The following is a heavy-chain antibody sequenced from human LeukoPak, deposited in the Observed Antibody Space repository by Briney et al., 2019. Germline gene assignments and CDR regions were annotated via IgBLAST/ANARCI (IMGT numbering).Heavy chain of an antibody. CDR2: INPNSGGT. CDR3: ARVTSSGTTAWYFDY. J-gene: IGHJ4*02. CDR1: GYTLTGYY. Sequence: GASVKVSCKASGYTLTGYYMHWVRQAPGQGLEWMGWINPNSGGTNYAQKFQGRVTMTRDTSISTAYMELSRLRSDDTAVYYCARVTSSGTTAWYFDYWGQGTLVTVSS. D-gene: IGHD1-7*01. V-gene: IGHV1-2*02.